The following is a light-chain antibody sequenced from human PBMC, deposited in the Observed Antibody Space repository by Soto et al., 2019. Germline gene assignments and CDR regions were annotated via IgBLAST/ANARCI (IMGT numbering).Light chain of an antibody. V-gene: IGLV2-23*02. CDR2: EVS. CDR3: CSYTGNTFPYV. CDR1: SNDVGSYKF. Sequence: QSVLTQPASVSGSPGQSITISCTGTSNDVGSYKFVSWYQQYPGKAPKLIIFEVSKRPSGVSNRFSGSKSGKRASLTISGLRAEDEADYYCCSYTGNTFPYVFGSGTKVTVL. J-gene: IGLJ1*01.